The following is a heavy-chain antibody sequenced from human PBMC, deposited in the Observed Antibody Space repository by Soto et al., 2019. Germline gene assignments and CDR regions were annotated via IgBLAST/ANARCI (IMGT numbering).Heavy chain of an antibody. V-gene: IGHV1-69*01. J-gene: IGHJ5*02. CDR1: GGTFSSYA. CDR2: IIPIFGTA. CDR3: ARDYDYGDYLESGLNWFDP. D-gene: IGHD4-17*01. Sequence: QVQLVQSGAEVKKPGSSVKVSCKASGGTFSSYAISWVRQAPGQGLEWMGGIIPIFGTANYAQKFQGRVTITADESTSTAYMELSSLRSEDTAVYYCARDYDYGDYLESGLNWFDPWGQGTLVTVSS.